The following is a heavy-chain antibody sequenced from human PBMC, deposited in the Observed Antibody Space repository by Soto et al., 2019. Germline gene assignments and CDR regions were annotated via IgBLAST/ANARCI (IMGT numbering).Heavy chain of an antibody. D-gene: IGHD6-13*01. Sequence: SETLSLTCTVSGGSISSGGYYWSWIRQHPGKGLEWIGYIYYSGSTYYNPSLKSRVTISVDTSKNQFSLKLSSVTAADTAVYYCARDSRIAAQVGFDPWGQGTLVTVSS. CDR3: ARDSRIAAQVGFDP. CDR2: IYYSGST. J-gene: IGHJ5*02. CDR1: GGSISSGGYY. V-gene: IGHV4-31*03.